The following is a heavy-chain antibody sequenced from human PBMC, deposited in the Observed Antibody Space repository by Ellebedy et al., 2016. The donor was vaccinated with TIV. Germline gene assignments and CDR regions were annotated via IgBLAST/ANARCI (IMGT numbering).Heavy chain of an antibody. CDR3: ARRKDEEDMPAFDY. V-gene: IGHV1-8*01. Sequence: AASVKVSCKASGYTFTSYDINWVRQATGQGLEWMGWMNPNSGNTGYIQKFQGRVTMTRNTSTSTAYMELSSLRSEDTAMYYCARRKDEEDMPAFDYWGQGTQVTVSS. CDR2: MNPNSGNT. D-gene: IGHD2-2*01. CDR1: GYTFTSYD. J-gene: IGHJ4*02.